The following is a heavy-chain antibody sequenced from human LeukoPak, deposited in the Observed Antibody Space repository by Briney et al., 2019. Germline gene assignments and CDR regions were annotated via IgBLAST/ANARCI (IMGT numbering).Heavy chain of an antibody. CDR1: GGTFSSYA. V-gene: IGHV3-30-3*01. Sequence: SCKASGGTFSSYAMHWVRQAPGKGLEWVAVISYDGSNKYYADSVKGRFTISRDNSKNTLYLQMNSLRAEDTAVYYCARDPAWRVVVAATSVSSGMDVWGQGTTVTVSS. CDR3: ARDPAWRVVVAATSVSSGMDV. D-gene: IGHD2-15*01. J-gene: IGHJ6*02. CDR2: ISYDGSNK.